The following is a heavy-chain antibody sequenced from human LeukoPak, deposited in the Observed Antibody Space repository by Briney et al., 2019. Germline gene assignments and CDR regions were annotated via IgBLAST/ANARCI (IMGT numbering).Heavy chain of an antibody. D-gene: IGHD3-10*01. CDR3: ARAPSYLYYYYYMDV. CDR2: IIPIFGTA. J-gene: IGHJ6*03. V-gene: IGHV1-69*05. CDR1: GGTFSSYA. Sequence: SVKVSCKASGGTFSSYAISWVRQARGQGLEWMGGIIPIFGTANYAQKFQGRVTITTDESTSTAYMELSSLRSEDTAVYYCARAPSYLYYYYYMDVWGKGTTVTVSS.